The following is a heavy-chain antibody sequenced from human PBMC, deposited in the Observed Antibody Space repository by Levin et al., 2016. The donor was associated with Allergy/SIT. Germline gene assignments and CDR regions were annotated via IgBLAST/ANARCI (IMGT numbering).Heavy chain of an antibody. CDR3: AGDYYDSSGYRYMDV. Sequence: GESLKISCAASGFTFSSYSMNWVRQAPGKGLEWVSSISSSSSYIYYADSVKGRFTISRDNAKNSLYLQMNSLRAEDTAVYYCAGDYYDSSGYRYMDVWGKGTTVTVSS. V-gene: IGHV3-21*01. J-gene: IGHJ6*03. D-gene: IGHD3-22*01. CDR2: ISSSSSYI. CDR1: GFTFSSYS.